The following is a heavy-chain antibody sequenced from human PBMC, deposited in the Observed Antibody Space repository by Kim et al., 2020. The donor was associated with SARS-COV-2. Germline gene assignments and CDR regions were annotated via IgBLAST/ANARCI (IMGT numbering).Heavy chain of an antibody. CDR3: ARDLNDIVAAAGAFDI. CDR1: GGSISSSSYY. Sequence: SETLSLTCTVSGGSISSSSYYWGWIRQPPGKGLEWIGSIYYSGSTYSNPSLKSRVTISVDTSKNQFSLKLSSVTAADTAVYYCARDLNDIVAAAGAFDIWGQGTMVTVSS. D-gene: IGHD6-13*01. CDR2: IYYSGST. J-gene: IGHJ3*02. V-gene: IGHV4-39*07.